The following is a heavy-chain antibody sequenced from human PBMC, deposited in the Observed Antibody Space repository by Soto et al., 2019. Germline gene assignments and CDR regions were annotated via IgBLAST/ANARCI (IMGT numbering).Heavy chain of an antibody. V-gene: IGHV3-30*18. Sequence: GGSLRLSCAASGFTFSSYGMHWVRQAPGKGLEWVAVISYDGSNKYYADSVKGRFTISRDNSKNTLYLQMNSLRAEDTAVYYCAKEVYDYVWGSFDFDYWGQGPLVTVSS. CDR1: GFTFSSYG. CDR2: ISYDGSNK. CDR3: AKEVYDYVWGSFDFDY. D-gene: IGHD3-16*01. J-gene: IGHJ4*02.